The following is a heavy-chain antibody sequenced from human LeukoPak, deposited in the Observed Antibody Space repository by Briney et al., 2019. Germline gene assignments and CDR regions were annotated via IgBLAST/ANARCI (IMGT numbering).Heavy chain of an antibody. Sequence: GGSLRLSCAASGFTFHIYVMSWVRQAPVKGLEWISGISGSGNNTYYADSVKGRFTISRDNSKNTLYLQMNSLRADDTAVYYCAKPPWCRSPQYIDSWGQGTLVTVSS. V-gene: IGHV3-23*01. CDR3: AKPPWCRSPQYIDS. CDR2: ISGSGNNT. D-gene: IGHD2-15*01. J-gene: IGHJ4*02. CDR1: GFTFHIYV.